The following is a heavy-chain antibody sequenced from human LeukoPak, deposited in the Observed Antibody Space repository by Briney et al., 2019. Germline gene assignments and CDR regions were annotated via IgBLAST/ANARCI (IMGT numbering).Heavy chain of an antibody. CDR1: GFTFSSYG. CDR3: ARERCRSTSCYKRLGAFDI. V-gene: IGHV3-33*01. D-gene: IGHD2-2*02. J-gene: IGHJ3*02. Sequence: PGRSLRLSCAASGFTFSSYGMHWVRQAPGKGLEWVAVIWYDGSNKYYADSVKGRFTISRDNSKNTLYLQMNSLRAEDTAMYYCARERCRSTSCYKRLGAFDIWGQGTMVTVSS. CDR2: IWYDGSNK.